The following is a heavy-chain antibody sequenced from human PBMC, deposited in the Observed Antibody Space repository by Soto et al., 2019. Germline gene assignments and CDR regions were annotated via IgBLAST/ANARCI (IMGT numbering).Heavy chain of an antibody. CDR1: GFTFSNAW. Sequence: EVQLVESGGGLVKPGGSVRLSCAASGFTFSNAWMSWVRQAPGKGLEWVGRIKSKSAGGTTEYDAPVKDRFTISRDDSKNTLYLQMNSLKIEDTAVYYCASVHRSSGKIFDSWGQGTLVTVSS. V-gene: IGHV3-15*01. J-gene: IGHJ4*02. CDR3: ASVHRSSGKIFDS. CDR2: IKSKSAGGTT. D-gene: IGHD3-22*01.